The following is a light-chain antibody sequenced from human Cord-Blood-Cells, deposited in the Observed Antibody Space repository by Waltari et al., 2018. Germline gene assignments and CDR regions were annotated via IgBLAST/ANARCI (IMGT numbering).Light chain of an antibody. Sequence: SYVLTQPPSVSVAPGKTARITCGGNNIGSKSVHWYQQKPGQAPVLVVYDDSDRPSGIPEGFSGANSGNTATLTISRVEAGDEADYYCQVWDSSSDHPGVFGGGTKLTVL. J-gene: IGLJ3*02. CDR3: QVWDSSSDHPGV. CDR1: NIGSKS. CDR2: DDS. V-gene: IGLV3-21*03.